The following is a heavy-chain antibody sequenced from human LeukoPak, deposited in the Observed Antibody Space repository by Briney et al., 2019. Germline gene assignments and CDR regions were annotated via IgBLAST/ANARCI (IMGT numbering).Heavy chain of an antibody. CDR1: GGTFSSYA. D-gene: IGHD2-8*01. CDR2: INPDSGGT. CDR3: ATNGGPAGPG. J-gene: IGHJ4*02. Sequence: ASVKVSCKASGGTFSSYAISWVRQAPGQGLEWMGRINPDSGGTNYAQKFQGGVTMIRDTSITTAYMELSRLRSDDTAVYYCATNGGPAGPGWGQGTLVTVSS. V-gene: IGHV1-2*06.